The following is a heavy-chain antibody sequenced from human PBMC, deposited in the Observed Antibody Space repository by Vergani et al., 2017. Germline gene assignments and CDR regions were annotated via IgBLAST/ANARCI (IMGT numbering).Heavy chain of an antibody. CDR3: ARVDTAMVSFDY. CDR2: IDPSDSYT. J-gene: IGHJ4*02. D-gene: IGHD5-18*01. Sequence: EVQLVQSGAEVKKPGESLRISCKGSGYSFTSYWISWVRQMPGKGLEWRGRIDPSDSYTNYSPSFQGHVTISADKSISTAYLQWSSLKASDTAMYYCARVDTAMVSFDYWGQGTLVTVSS. V-gene: IGHV5-10-1*01. CDR1: GYSFTSYW.